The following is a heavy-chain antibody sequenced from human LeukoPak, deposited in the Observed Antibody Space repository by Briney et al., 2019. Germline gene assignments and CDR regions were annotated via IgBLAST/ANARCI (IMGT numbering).Heavy chain of an antibody. D-gene: IGHD3-9*01. CDR2: IIPIFGTA. J-gene: IGHJ4*02. CDR3: ARGTLRYFGG. Sequence: ASVKVSCKASGGTFSSYAISCVRQAPGQGPEWMGGIIPIFGTANYAQKFQGRVTITADESTSTAYMELSSLRSEDTAVYYCARGTLRYFGGWGQGTLVTVSS. V-gene: IGHV1-69*13. CDR1: GGTFSSYA.